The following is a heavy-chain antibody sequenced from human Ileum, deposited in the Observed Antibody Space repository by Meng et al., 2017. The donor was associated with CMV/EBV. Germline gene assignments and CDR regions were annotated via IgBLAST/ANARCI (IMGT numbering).Heavy chain of an antibody. CDR2: IETKTGNP. Sequence: QVQLVQSVSALKEPGASVKVSCKTSGYSFSSYGINWVREAPGHRLEWMGWIETKTGNPAYAPDFTGRFVFSMDTSVSTAYLEISSLRAEDTAVYYCTRGAGAHTAKYDFWGRGTLVTVSS. J-gene: IGHJ4*02. V-gene: IGHV7-4-1*02. CDR1: GYSFSSYG. D-gene: IGHD5-18*01. CDR3: TRGAGAHTAKYDF.